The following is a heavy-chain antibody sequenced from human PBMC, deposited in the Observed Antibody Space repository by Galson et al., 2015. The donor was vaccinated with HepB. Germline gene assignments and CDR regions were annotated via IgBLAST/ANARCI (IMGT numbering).Heavy chain of an antibody. CDR2: ISWNSGSI. CDR3: ARGAYDYVWGSYRYGPFDH. Sequence: SLRLSCAGSRFTFDDYAMHWVRQAPGKGLEWVTGISWNSGSIDYADSVKGRITISRDNAKNSLYLQMNSLRAEDTAVYYCARGAYDYVWGSYRYGPFDHWGQGTLVTVSS. CDR1: RFTFDDYA. V-gene: IGHV3-9*01. J-gene: IGHJ4*02. D-gene: IGHD3-16*02.